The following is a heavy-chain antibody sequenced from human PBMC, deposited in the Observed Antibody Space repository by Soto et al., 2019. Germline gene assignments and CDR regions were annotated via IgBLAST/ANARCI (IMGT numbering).Heavy chain of an antibody. D-gene: IGHD6-6*01. CDR2: ISAYNGNT. J-gene: IGHJ4*02. CDR3: ARGISSSSLMSYFDY. CDR1: GYTFTSYG. Sequence: ASVKVSCKASGYTFTSYGISWVRQAPGQGLEWMGWISAYNGNTNYAQKLQGRVTMTTDTSISTAYMELRSLRSDDTAVYYCARGISSSSLMSYFDYWGQGTLVTSPQ. V-gene: IGHV1-18*01.